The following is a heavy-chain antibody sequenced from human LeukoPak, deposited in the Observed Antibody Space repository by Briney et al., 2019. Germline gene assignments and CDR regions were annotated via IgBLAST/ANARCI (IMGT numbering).Heavy chain of an antibody. D-gene: IGHD3-22*01. J-gene: IGHJ4*02. CDR2: IYYSGNT. CDR3: ARVGYYDSSGYSQPSVDY. CDR1: GGSISSSSYY. V-gene: IGHV4-39*07. Sequence: SETLSLTCTVSGGSISSSSYYWGWIRQPPGKGLEWIGSIYYSGNTYYNPSLKIRVTISVDTSKNQFSLKLSSVTAADTAVYYCARVGYYDSSGYSQPSVDYWGQGTLVTVSS.